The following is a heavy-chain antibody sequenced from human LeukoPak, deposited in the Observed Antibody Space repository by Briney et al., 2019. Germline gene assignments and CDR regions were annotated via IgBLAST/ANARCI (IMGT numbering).Heavy chain of an antibody. J-gene: IGHJ3*02. CDR3: ARASEAERWLQLRGAFDI. D-gene: IGHD5-24*01. Sequence: PSETLSLTCTVSGGSISSYYWSWIRQPPGKGLEWIGYIYYSGSTNYNPSLKSRVTISVDTSKNQFSLKLSSVTAADTAVYYCARASEAERWLQLRGAFDIWGQGTMVTVSS. V-gene: IGHV4-59*01. CDR2: IYYSGST. CDR1: GGSISSYY.